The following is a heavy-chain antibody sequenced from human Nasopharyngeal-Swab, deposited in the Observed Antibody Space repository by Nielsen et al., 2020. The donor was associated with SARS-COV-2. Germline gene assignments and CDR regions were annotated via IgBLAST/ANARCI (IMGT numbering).Heavy chain of an antibody. CDR2: ISYDGSNK. CDR3: ARDPSSSWLYDAFDI. D-gene: IGHD6-13*01. V-gene: IGHV3-30-3*01. Sequence: GGSLRLSCAASGFTFSSYAMHWVRQAPGKGLEWVAVISYDGSNKYYADSVKGRFTISRDNSKNTLYLQRNSLRAEDTAVYYCARDPSSSWLYDAFDIWGQGTMVTVSS. J-gene: IGHJ3*02. CDR1: GFTFSSYA.